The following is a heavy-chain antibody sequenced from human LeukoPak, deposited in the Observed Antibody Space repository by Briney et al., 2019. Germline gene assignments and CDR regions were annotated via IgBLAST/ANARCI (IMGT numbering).Heavy chain of an antibody. V-gene: IGHV1-2*02. CDR1: GYTFTGYY. D-gene: IGHD6-13*01. CDR3: ARDGGSSWYAVDFDY. J-gene: IGHJ4*02. CDR2: INPNSGGT. Sequence: GASVKVSCKASGYTFTGYYMHWVRQAPGPGLEWMGWINPNSGGTNYAQKFQGRVTMTRDTSISTAYMELSRLRADDTAVYYCARDGGSSWYAVDFDYWGQGTLVTVSS.